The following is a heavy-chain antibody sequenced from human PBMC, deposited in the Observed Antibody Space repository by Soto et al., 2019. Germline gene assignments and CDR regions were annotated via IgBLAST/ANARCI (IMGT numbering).Heavy chain of an antibody. V-gene: IGHV4-59*08. CDR2: IYYSGST. CDR3: ARQMFIGGMDV. J-gene: IGHJ6*02. D-gene: IGHD2-15*01. Sequence: SETLSLTCTVSGASISSYYWSWIRQPPGKGLEWIGYIYYSGSTNYNPSLKSRVTISVDTSKNQFSPRLSSVTAADTAVYHCARQMFIGGMDVWGQGTTVTVSS. CDR1: GASISSYY.